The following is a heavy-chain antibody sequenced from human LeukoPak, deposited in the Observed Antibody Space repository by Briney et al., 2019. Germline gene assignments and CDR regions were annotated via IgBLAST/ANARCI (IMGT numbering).Heavy chain of an antibody. CDR1: GGSISSGDDY. V-gene: IGHV4-30-4*01. J-gene: IGHJ4*02. CDR2: IYYSGTT. D-gene: IGHD2-15*01. CDR3: ARLLGYYSRGTCYHFDY. Sequence: KPSETLSLTCTVSGGSISSGDDYWSWIRQPPGKGLEGIGYIYYSGTTSYNPSLKSRASISVDTSKNQFSLKLTSVTAADTAVYFCARLLGYYSRGTCYHFDYWGQGSLVTVSS.